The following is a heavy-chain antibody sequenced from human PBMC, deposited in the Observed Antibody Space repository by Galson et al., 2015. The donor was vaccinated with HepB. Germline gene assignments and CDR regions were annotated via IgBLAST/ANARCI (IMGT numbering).Heavy chain of an antibody. V-gene: IGHV1-69*02. J-gene: IGHJ6*02. Sequence: SVKVSCKASGGTFSDHTISWVRQAPGQGLEWMGRIIPLIGMANYAQKFQGRVTMTADKSTNTAFMELSSLRSEDTAVYYCARPHRRPPNYQGSGSYYSYFGIDVWGQGTTGTVSS. CDR2: IIPLIGMA. D-gene: IGHD3-10*01. CDR3: ARPHRRPPNYQGSGSYYSYFGIDV. CDR1: GGTFSDHT.